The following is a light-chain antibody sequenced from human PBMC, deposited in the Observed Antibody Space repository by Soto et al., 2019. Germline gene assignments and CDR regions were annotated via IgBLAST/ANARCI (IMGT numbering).Light chain of an antibody. V-gene: IGLV2-23*02. CDR1: SSDVGRYNL. Sequence: QSVLTQPASVSGSPGQSITISCTGTSSDVGRYNLVTWYQQHPGKAPKLMIYEVSKRPSGASNRLSGSKSGNTASLTISGFQAEDEADYYCCSYAGSSTFVVFGTGTKVTVL. CDR2: EVS. J-gene: IGLJ1*01. CDR3: CSYAGSSTFVV.